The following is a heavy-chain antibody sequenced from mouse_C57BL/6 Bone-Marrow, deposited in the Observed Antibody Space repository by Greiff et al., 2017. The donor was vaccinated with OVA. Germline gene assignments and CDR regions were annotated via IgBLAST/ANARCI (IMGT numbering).Heavy chain of an antibody. CDR2: IVPSDSYT. CDR3: AGGWENY. CDR1: GYTFTSYW. V-gene: IGHV1-59*01. J-gene: IGHJ2*01. Sequence: QVQLQQPGAELVRPGTSVKLSCKASGYTFTSYWMHWVKQRPGQGLEWIGVIVPSDSYTNYNQKFKGKATLTVDTSSSTAYMQLSSLTSEDSAVYYCAGGWENYWGQGTTLTVSS. D-gene: IGHD1-1*02.